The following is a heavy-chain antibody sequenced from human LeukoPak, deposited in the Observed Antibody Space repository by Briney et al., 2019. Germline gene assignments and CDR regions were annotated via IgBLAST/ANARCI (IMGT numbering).Heavy chain of an antibody. D-gene: IGHD3-10*01. CDR1: GGSISTNY. Sequence: SETLSLTCTVSGGSISTNYWSWIRQPPGKGLEWIGYIYYSGSTNYNPSLKSRVTISGDTSKNQLSLKLSSVTAADTAVYYCASQAGDYWSRGTLVTVSS. CDR2: IYYSGST. V-gene: IGHV4-59*01. CDR3: ASQAGDY. J-gene: IGHJ4*02.